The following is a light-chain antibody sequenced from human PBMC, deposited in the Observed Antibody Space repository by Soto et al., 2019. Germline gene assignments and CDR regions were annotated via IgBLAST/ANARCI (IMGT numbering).Light chain of an antibody. Sequence: QSALTQPASVSGSPGQSITISCTETSSDVGGYNYVSWYQQRPGKAPKLIIYDVSYRPSGVSNRFSGSKSGNTASLTISGLQAEDEADYYCSSYTSSSTGVFGGGTKVTVL. CDR2: DVS. CDR3: SSYTSSSTGV. J-gene: IGLJ2*01. V-gene: IGLV2-14*01. CDR1: SSDVGGYNY.